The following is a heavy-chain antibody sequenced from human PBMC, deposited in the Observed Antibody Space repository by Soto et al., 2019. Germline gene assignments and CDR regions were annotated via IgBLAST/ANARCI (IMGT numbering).Heavy chain of an antibody. CDR2: IWYDGSNK. J-gene: IGHJ4*02. Sequence: GGSLRLSCAASGFTFSSYCIHWVRQAPCKGLEWVAVIWYDGSNKYYADSVKGRFTISRDNSKNTLYLQMNSLRAEDTAVYYCAIESAAAHAGYTVETEEGYFDYLGQGTLVTVSS. CDR3: AIESAAAHAGYTVETEEGYFDY. V-gene: IGHV3-33*01. D-gene: IGHD2-2*01. CDR1: GFTFSSYC.